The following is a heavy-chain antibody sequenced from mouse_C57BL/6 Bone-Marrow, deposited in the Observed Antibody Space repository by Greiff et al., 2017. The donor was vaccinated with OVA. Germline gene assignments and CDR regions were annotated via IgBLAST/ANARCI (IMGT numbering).Heavy chain of an antibody. V-gene: IGHV2-4*01. CDR2: IWSGGGT. Sequence: QVQLQQSGPGLVQPSQSLSITCTVSGFSLTSYGVHWVRQPPGKGLEWLGVIWSGGGTDYNAAFISRLSISKDNSKSQVFFKMNSLQADDTAIYYCSKTGFITTVVATLDWYFDVWGTGTTVTVSS. D-gene: IGHD1-1*01. J-gene: IGHJ1*03. CDR3: SKTGFITTVVATLDWYFDV. CDR1: GFSLTSYG.